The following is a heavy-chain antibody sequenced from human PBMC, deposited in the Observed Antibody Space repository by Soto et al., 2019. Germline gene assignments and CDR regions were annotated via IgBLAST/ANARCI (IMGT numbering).Heavy chain of an antibody. V-gene: IGHV1-3*01. Sequence: QVQLVQSGAEVKKPGASVKVSCKASGYSFTSYAIYWVRQAPGQRLEWMGWINAGNGNTKYSQKLQGRVTFTGDTSARTDHMELSSLRSEDTAVYFCARGVENIVVVLDVFGYYGMDVWGQGTTVTVSS. D-gene: IGHD2-2*01. CDR3: ARGVENIVVVLDVFGYYGMDV. CDR2: INAGNGNT. J-gene: IGHJ6*02. CDR1: GYSFTSYA.